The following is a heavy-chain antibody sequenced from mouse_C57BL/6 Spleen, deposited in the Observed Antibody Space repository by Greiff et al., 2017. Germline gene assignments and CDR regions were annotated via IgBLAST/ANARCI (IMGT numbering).Heavy chain of an antibody. CDR2: IYPSDSET. D-gene: IGHD2-5*01. Sequence: VQLQQPGAELVRPGSSVKLSCKASGYTFTSYWMDWVKQRPGQGLEWIGNIYPSDSETHYNQKFKDKATLTVDKSSSTAYMQLSSLTSEDSAVYYCARNSNYGIDYWGQGTTLTVSS. J-gene: IGHJ2*01. CDR3: ARNSNYGIDY. V-gene: IGHV1-61*01. CDR1: GYTFTSYW.